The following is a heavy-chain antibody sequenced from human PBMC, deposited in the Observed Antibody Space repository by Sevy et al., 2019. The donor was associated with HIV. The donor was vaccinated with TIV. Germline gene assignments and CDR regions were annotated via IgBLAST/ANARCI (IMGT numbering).Heavy chain of an antibody. J-gene: IGHJ3*01. CDR1: GFIFSSFG. CDR3: AKGLGMVQGALLSDDV. V-gene: IGHV3-30*02. CDR2: IRYDGSTN. D-gene: IGHD3-10*01. Sequence: GGSLRLSCAASGFIFSSFGMHWVRQAPGKGLEWVTFIRYDGSTNYYVESVKGRFTISRDNSKNIFYLQMNSLRPEDTAVYYCAKGLGMVQGALLSDDVWGQGTMVTVSS.